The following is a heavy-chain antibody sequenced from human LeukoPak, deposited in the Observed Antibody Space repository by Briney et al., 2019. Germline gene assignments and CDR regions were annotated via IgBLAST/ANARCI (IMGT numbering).Heavy chain of an antibody. CDR3: ARISSYDFWSGYYPEYYFDY. D-gene: IGHD3-3*01. Sequence: TSETLSLTCAVYGGSFSGYYWSWISQPPGKGLEWIGEINHSGSTNYNPSLKSRVTISVDMSKKQFSLKLSSVTAADTAVYYCARISSYDFWSGYYPEYYFDYWGQGTLVTVSS. CDR2: INHSGST. CDR1: GGSFSGYY. V-gene: IGHV4-34*01. J-gene: IGHJ4*02.